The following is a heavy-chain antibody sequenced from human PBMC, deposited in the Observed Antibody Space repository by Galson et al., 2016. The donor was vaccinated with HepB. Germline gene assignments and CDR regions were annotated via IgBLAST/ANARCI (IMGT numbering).Heavy chain of an antibody. D-gene: IGHD3-16*01. CDR2: ISGSDGGT. V-gene: IGHV3-23*01. CDR1: GFTLSRYA. CDR3: GSYVGP. Sequence: SLRHSCAASGFTLSRYAMSWVRQAPGKGLEWVSTISGSDGGTYYADSVKGRFTVSRENSMNTLFLQMSSMRGEDTAVYYCGSYVGPRGQGTLVTGSP. J-gene: IGHJ4*02.